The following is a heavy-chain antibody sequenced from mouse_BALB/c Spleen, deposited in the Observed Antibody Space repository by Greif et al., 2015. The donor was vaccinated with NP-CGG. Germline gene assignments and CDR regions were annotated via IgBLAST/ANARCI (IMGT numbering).Heavy chain of an antibody. CDR1: GFSLTSYG. V-gene: IGHV2-6-2*01. Sequence: VMLVESGPDLVAPSQSLSITCTVSGFSLTSYGVHWVRQPPGKGLEWLVVIWSDGSTTYNSALKSRLSISKDNSKSXVFLKMNSLQTDDTAMYYCARHHYGSSYYYAMDYWGQGTSVTVSS. J-gene: IGHJ4*01. CDR3: ARHHYGSSYYYAMDY. D-gene: IGHD1-1*01. CDR2: IWSDGST.